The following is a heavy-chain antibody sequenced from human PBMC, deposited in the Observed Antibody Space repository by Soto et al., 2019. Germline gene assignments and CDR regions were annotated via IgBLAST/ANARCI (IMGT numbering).Heavy chain of an antibody. CDR2: ITSSGSTI. J-gene: IGHJ4*02. CDR1: CFTFSNSE. CDR3: ARGNSPINIY. Sequence: EVQLVEAGGGLVQPGGSLRLSCAASCFTFSNSEINWVRQAPGKGLEWISYITSSGSTIYYADSVKGRFTISRDNAKNSLYLQMNSLRAEDTAVYYCARGNSPINIYWGQGTLVTVSS. V-gene: IGHV3-48*03. D-gene: IGHD2-21*01.